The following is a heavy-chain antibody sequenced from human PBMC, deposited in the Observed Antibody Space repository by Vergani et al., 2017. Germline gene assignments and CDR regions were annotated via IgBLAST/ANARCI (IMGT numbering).Heavy chain of an antibody. CDR3: AKDYTSYDYVWGSYRSPWDY. CDR2: ISSSGSTI. Sequence: QVQLVESGGGLVKPGGSLRLSCAASGFTFSDYYMSWIRQAPGKGLEWVSYISSSGSTIYYADSVKGRFTISRDNAKNSLYLQMNSLRAEDTAVYYCAKDYTSYDYVWGSYRSPWDYWGQGTLVTVSS. J-gene: IGHJ4*02. CDR1: GFTFSDYY. V-gene: IGHV3-11*01. D-gene: IGHD3-16*02.